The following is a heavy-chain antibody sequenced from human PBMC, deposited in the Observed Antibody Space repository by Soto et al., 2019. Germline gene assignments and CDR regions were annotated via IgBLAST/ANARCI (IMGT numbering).Heavy chain of an antibody. Sequence: GGSLRLSCAASGFTFSSYGMHWVRQAPGKGLEWVAVISYDGSNKYYADSVKGRFTISRDNSKNTLYLQMNSLRAEDTAVYYCASQDSSGSTANFDYWGQGTLVTVSS. CDR3: ASQDSSGSTANFDY. D-gene: IGHD3-22*01. J-gene: IGHJ4*02. CDR2: ISYDGSNK. V-gene: IGHV3-30*03. CDR1: GFTFSSYG.